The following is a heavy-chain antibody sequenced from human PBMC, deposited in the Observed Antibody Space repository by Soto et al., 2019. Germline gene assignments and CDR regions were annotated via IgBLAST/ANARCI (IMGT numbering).Heavy chain of an antibody. CDR2: IYPGDSET. V-gene: IGHV5-51*01. D-gene: IGHD3-22*01. J-gene: IGHJ4*02. Sequence: PGESLKISCKTSGYTFSEYWIGWVRQMPGKGLEWMAIIYPGDSETRYGPAFEGQVTISADRATRTAHLQWKSLKASDTATYYCARHSSAYDYYFDYWVQGSRVTVSS. CDR3: ARHSSAYDYYFDY. CDR1: GYTFSEYW.